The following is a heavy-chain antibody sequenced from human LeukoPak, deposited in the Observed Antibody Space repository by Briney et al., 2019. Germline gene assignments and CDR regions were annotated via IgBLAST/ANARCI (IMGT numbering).Heavy chain of an antibody. CDR2: IIPIFGTA. Sequence: GASVKVSCKASGGTFSSYAISWVRQAPGQGLEWMGGIIPIFGTANYAQKFQGRVTITADESTSTAYMELSSLRSEDTAAYYCASPMDQSLYYYYYYGMDVWGQGTTVTVSS. CDR1: GGTFSSYA. J-gene: IGHJ6*02. D-gene: IGHD3-10*01. V-gene: IGHV1-69*13. CDR3: ASPMDQSLYYYYYYGMDV.